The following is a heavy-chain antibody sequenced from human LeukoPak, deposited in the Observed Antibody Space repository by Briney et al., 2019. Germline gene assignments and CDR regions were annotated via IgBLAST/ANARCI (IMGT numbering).Heavy chain of an antibody. CDR3: ARWGMDIVVVPAAYYYYYMDV. J-gene: IGHJ6*03. Sequence: GGSLRLSCAASGFTFSSYSMNWVRQAPGKGLEWVSYISSSSSTIYYADSVKGRFTISRDNAKNSLYLQMNSLRAEDTAVYYCARWGMDIVVVPAAYYYYYMDVWGKGTTVTVPS. CDR1: GFTFSSYS. CDR2: ISSSSSTI. V-gene: IGHV3-48*04. D-gene: IGHD2-2*03.